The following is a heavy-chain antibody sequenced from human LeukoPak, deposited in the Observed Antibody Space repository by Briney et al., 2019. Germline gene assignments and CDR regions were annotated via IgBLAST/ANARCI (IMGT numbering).Heavy chain of an antibody. V-gene: IGHV4-4*07. Sequence: SETLSLTCTVSGGSISNYHWSWIRQPAGKGLESIGRIYSSGSTNYNPSLKSRVTMSVDTSKNQFSLKLSSVTAADTAVYYCARVSLVRGAPDYYFDYWGQGTLVTVSS. CDR3: ARVSLVRGAPDYYFDY. CDR1: GGSISNYH. D-gene: IGHD3-10*01. CDR2: IYSSGST. J-gene: IGHJ4*02.